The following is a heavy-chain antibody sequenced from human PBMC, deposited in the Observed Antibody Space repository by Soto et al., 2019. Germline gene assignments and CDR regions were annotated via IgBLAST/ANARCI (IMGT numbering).Heavy chain of an antibody. D-gene: IGHD3-3*01. J-gene: IGHJ4*02. CDR1: GGSFDGYY. CDR3: ARGVDSWSRHPF. CDR2: IHHSGST. Sequence: SETLSLTCALYGGSFDGYYWSWIRQSLGKGLEWIGEIHHSGSTKYNPSLKSRVSLSVDTSTKQFSLKMTSMTAADRGVYYFARGVDSWSRHPFWGQRSSVTGSA. V-gene: IGHV4-34*01.